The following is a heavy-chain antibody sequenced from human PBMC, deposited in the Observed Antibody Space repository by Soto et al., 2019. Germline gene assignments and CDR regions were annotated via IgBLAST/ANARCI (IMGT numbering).Heavy chain of an antibody. J-gene: IGHJ4*02. CDR2: ISPKSGGT. CDR3: ARPPGYISDWYYFDL. CDR1: GYTFIDYD. V-gene: IGHV1-2*02. D-gene: IGHD6-19*01. Sequence: ASVNVSCKRSGYTFIDYDIHWVRQAPGQGFEWMGRISPKSGGTNYAQKFQGRVTMTWDTSLNTAYMELSSLMSEDTAVYYCARPPGYISDWYYFDLWGQGTLVTVSS.